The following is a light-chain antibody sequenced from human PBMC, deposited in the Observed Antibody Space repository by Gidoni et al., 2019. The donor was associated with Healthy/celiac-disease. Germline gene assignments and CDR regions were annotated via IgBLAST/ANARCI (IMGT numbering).Light chain of an antibody. Sequence: QSALTQPASVSGSPGPSITISCTGTSSDVGGYNYVSWYQQHPGKAPKLMIYEVSNRPSGVSNRFSGSKSGNTASLTISGLQAEDEADCYCSSYTSSSTLVFGGGTKLTVL. CDR1: SSDVGGYNY. CDR3: SSYTSSSTLV. CDR2: EVS. V-gene: IGLV2-14*01. J-gene: IGLJ2*01.